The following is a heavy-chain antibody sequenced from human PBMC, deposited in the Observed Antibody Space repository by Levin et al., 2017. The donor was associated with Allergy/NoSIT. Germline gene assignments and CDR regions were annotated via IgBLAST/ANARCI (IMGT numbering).Heavy chain of an antibody. CDR2: INPNSGGT. CDR3: AREFCGASTCNLRRGGNWFDP. D-gene: IGHD2-21*01. Sequence: GASVKVSCKASGYTFTDYYIHWVRQAPGQGLEWMGWINPNSGGTNYAQKFQGRVTVTRDTSIGTAYMELSRLTSDDTAVYFCAREFCGASTCNLRRGGNWFDPWGQGTLVTVSS. J-gene: IGHJ5*02. CDR1: GYTFTDYY. V-gene: IGHV1-2*02.